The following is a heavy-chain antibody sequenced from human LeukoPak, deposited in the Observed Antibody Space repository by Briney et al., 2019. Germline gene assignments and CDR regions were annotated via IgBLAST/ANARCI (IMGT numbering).Heavy chain of an antibody. Sequence: GGSLRLSCAASGFTFSSYAMHWVPQAPGKGLEWVAVISYDGSNKYYADSVKGRFTISRDNSKNTLYLQMNSLRAEDMAVYYCARSITMVRGSNFDYWGQGTLVTVSS. V-gene: IGHV3-30-3*01. CDR1: GFTFSSYA. J-gene: IGHJ4*02. CDR3: ARSITMVRGSNFDY. CDR2: ISYDGSNK. D-gene: IGHD3-10*01.